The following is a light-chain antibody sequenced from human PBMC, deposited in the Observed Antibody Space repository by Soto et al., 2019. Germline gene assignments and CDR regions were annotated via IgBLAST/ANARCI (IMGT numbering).Light chain of an antibody. J-gene: IGKJ2*01. Sequence: EIVLTQSPGTLSLSPGERATLSCRASQSVSNSYLAWYQQEPGQAPRLLIYGASSRATGVPDRFSGSGSGTDFTLTISRLEPEDFAMYYCQQYGSPPYTFGQGTKLEIK. CDR1: QSVSNSY. V-gene: IGKV3-20*01. CDR3: QQYGSPPYT. CDR2: GAS.